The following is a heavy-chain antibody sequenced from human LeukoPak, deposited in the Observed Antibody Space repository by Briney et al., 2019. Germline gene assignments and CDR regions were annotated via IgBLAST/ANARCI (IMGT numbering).Heavy chain of an antibody. CDR1: GYTFTSYD. CDR2: MNPNSGNT. V-gene: IGHV1-8*01. D-gene: IGHD3-16*01. Sequence: ASVKVSCKASGYTFTSYDINWVRQATGQGLEWMGWMNPNSGNTGYAQKFQGRATMTRNTSISTAYMELSSLRSEDTAVYYCARGQGGLYYYYGMDVWGQGTTVTVSS. CDR3: ARGQGGLYYYYGMDV. J-gene: IGHJ6*02.